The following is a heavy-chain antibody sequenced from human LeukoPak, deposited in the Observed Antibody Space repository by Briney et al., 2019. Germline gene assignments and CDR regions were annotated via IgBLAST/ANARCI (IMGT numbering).Heavy chain of an antibody. CDR2: IKQDGSEK. V-gene: IGHV3-7*01. Sequence: PGGSLRLSRAASGFTFSSYWMSWVRQAPGKGLEWVANIKQDGSEKYYVDSVKGRFTISRDNAKNSLYLQMNSLRAEDTAVYYCARVLRQLWFGELLPYFDYWGQGTLVTVSS. J-gene: IGHJ4*02. CDR3: ARVLRQLWFGELLPYFDY. D-gene: IGHD3-10*01. CDR1: GFTFSSYW.